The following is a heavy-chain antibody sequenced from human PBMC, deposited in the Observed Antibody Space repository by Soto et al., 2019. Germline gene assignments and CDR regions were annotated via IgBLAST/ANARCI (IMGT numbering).Heavy chain of an antibody. V-gene: IGHV4-59*08. J-gene: IGHJ6*03. D-gene: IGHD3-10*01. CDR1: GGSISSYY. Sequence: SETLSLTCTVSGGSISSYYWSWIRQPPGRGLEWIGYIYYSGSTNYNPSLKSRVTISVDTSKNQLSLKLSSVTAADTAVYYCARRVGSGSNGDYYYYMDVWGKGTTVTVSS. CDR2: IYYSGST. CDR3: ARRVGSGSNGDYYYYMDV.